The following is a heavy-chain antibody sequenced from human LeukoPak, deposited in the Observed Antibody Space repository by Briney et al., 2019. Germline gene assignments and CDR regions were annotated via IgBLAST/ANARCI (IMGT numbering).Heavy chain of an antibody. CDR3: ARDHQVSYFDY. V-gene: IGHV3-30*03. CDR2: ISDDGSNE. Sequence: GGSLRLSCAASGFMFSSNWMSWVRLAPGKGLEWVALISDDGSNESFADSVKGRFTISRDNSKNTLYLQMNSLRADDTAVYYCARDHQVSYFDYWGQGTLVTVSS. D-gene: IGHD6-6*01. J-gene: IGHJ4*02. CDR1: GFMFSSNW.